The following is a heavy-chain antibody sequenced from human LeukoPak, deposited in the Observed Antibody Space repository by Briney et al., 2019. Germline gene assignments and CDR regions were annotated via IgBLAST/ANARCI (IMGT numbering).Heavy chain of an antibody. Sequence: GSLRLSCAASGFTFTNYWMTWVRQAPGKGLEWVANIKQDGTDKYYVDSVKGRFTISRDNTKNSLYLQMNSLRAEDTAVYYCATINYWGQGTLVTVSS. V-gene: IGHV3-7*01. D-gene: IGHD5-24*01. J-gene: IGHJ4*02. CDR2: IKQDGTDK. CDR1: GFTFTNYW. CDR3: ATINY.